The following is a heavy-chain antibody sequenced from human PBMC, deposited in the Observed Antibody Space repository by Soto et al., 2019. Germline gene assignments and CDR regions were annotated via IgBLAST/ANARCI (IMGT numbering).Heavy chain of an antibody. J-gene: IGHJ4*02. Sequence: QVPLVESGGGVVQPGRSLRLSCAASGFTFSNYGMHWVRQAPGKGLEWVTVISYDGSNKYYADSVKGRFTVSRDNSKNTLYLQMNSLRAEDTAVYYCAGGWYYFDYWGQGTLVTVSS. D-gene: IGHD6-19*01. V-gene: IGHV3-30*03. CDR3: AGGWYYFDY. CDR2: ISYDGSNK. CDR1: GFTFSNYG.